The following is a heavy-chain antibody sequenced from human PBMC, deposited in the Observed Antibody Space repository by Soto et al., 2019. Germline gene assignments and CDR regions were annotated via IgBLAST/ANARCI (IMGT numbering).Heavy chain of an antibody. Sequence: GALRLSCAASGFIFSNYAMSWVRQAPGKGLEWVSFISGSGSSTYYADSVKGRFTISRGNSKNTLYLQMNSLRAEDAAVYYCVTDLGPGPLDYWGQGTLVRVYS. J-gene: IGHJ4*02. CDR3: VTDLGPGPLDY. V-gene: IGHV3-23*01. CDR2: ISGSGSST. D-gene: IGHD2-2*01. CDR1: GFIFSNYA.